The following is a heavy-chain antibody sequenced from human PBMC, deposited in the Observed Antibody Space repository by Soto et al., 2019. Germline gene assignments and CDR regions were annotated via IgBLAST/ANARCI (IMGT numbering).Heavy chain of an antibody. CDR3: AKDEGFRSPVYY. J-gene: IGHJ4*02. CDR1: GFTFSSYA. V-gene: IGHV3-23*01. CDR2: ISGSGGST. Sequence: SLPLACAASGFTFSSYAMSWVRQAPGKGLEWVSAISGSGGSTYYADSVKGRFTISRDNSKNTLYLQMNSLRAEDTAVYYCAKDEGFRSPVYYWGQGTLVTVSS.